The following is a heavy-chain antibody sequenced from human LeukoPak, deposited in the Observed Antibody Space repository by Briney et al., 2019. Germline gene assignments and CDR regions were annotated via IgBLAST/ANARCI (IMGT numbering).Heavy chain of an antibody. Sequence: SETLSLTCAVYGGSFSGYYWSWIRQPPGKGLEWIGSINYSGSTYYNPSLKSRVTTSVDTSKNQFSLNLSSVTAADTAVYYCARDYVVDTTLVAFFDYWGQGMLVTVSS. J-gene: IGHJ4*02. CDR2: INYSGST. CDR1: GGSFSGYY. D-gene: IGHD2-8*02. V-gene: IGHV4-34*01. CDR3: ARDYVVDTTLVAFFDY.